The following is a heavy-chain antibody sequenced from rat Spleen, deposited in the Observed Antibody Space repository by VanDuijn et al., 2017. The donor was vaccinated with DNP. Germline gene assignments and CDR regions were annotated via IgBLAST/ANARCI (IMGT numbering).Heavy chain of an antibody. CDR1: GVSLTSNT. J-gene: IGHJ2*01. V-gene: IGHV2-6*01. D-gene: IGHD1-12*02. CDR3: ARSDYHDGSHYYGYFDY. Sequence: QVQLKESGPGLVQPSQTLSLTCTVSGVSLTSNTVAWVRQPPGKGLEWIAAMSSGGSTYYNSALKPRLSISRDNSKSQVFLKMNSLQTEDTAMYFCARSDYHDGSHYYGYFDYWGQGVLVTVSS. CDR2: MSSGGST.